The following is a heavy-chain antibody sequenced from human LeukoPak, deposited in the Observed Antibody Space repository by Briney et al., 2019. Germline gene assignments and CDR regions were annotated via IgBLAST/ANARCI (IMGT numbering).Heavy chain of an antibody. V-gene: IGHV4-30-2*01. D-gene: IGHD5-12*01. CDR1: GGSISSGGYY. J-gene: IGHJ6*04. CDR2: IYHSGST. CDR3: AREGSGYDYDV. Sequence: SETLSLTCTVSGGSISSGGYYWSWIRQPPRKGLEWIGYIYHSGSTYYNPSLKSRVTISVDRSKNQFSLKLSSVTAADTAVYYCAREGSGYDYDVWGKGTTVTVSS.